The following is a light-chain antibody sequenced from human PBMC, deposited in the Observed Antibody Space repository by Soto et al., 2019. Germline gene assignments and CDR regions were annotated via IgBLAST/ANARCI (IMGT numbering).Light chain of an antibody. J-gene: IGKJ1*01. Sequence: EIVLTQSPGTLSLSPGERATLSCRASQSVSHNYLAWYQQKPGQAPRLLIYGASSRATGTPDRFGGSGSGTHFILTISRLEPEDFAVYYCQQYDKSWTFGQGTKVDIK. CDR2: GAS. CDR3: QQYDKSWT. V-gene: IGKV3-20*01. CDR1: QSVSHNY.